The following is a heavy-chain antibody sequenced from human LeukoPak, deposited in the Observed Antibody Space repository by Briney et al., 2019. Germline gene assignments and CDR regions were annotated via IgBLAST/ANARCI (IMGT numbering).Heavy chain of an antibody. CDR1: GFTFSSYA. CDR2: ITGSGGST. CDR3: AKVVGYSSSWRGAIDY. Sequence: HPGGSLRLSCAASGFTFSSYAMSWVRHAPGKGLGWVSAITGSGGSTYYADSVKGRFNISRDNSNNTLYLQMNSQTADDTAGYYCAKVVGYSSSWRGAIDYWGQGTLVTVSS. D-gene: IGHD6-13*01. J-gene: IGHJ4*02. V-gene: IGHV3-23*01.